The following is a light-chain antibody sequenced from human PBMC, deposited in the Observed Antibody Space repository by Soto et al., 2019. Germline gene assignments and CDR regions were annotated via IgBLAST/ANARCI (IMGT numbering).Light chain of an antibody. Sequence: QSALTQPASVSGSPGQSITISCSGTSSDVGTYNLVSWYQQYPGKAPRLMIYAVTKRPSGVSNRFSGSKSGNTASLTISGLQPEDEADYYCCSYAGSSSSISGTGTKVTV. CDR3: CSYAGSSSSI. CDR1: SSDVGTYNL. CDR2: AVT. J-gene: IGLJ1*01. V-gene: IGLV2-23*02.